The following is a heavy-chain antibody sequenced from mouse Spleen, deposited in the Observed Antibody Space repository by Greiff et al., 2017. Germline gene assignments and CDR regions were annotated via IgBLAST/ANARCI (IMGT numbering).Heavy chain of an antibody. D-gene: IGHD1-2*01. CDR2: IHPNSGST. CDR3: ARRTTALYYFDY. CDR1: GYTFTSYW. J-gene: IGHJ2*01. Sequence: QVQLKQPGAELVKPGASVKLSCKASGYTFTSYWMHWVKQRPGQGLEWIGMIHPNSGSTNYNEKFKSKATLTVDKSSSTAYMQLSSLTSEDSAVYYCARRTTALYYFDYWGQGTTLTVSS. V-gene: IGHV1-64*01.